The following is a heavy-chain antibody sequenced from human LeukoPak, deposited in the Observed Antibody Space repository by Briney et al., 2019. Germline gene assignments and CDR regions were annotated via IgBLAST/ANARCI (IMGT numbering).Heavy chain of an antibody. CDR3: PRDHWSGTVTIPGSWFDP. CDR2: ISHSGYT. D-gene: IGHD4-17*01. J-gene: IGHJ5*02. Sequence: SQTLSLTCTVSGGSISSGDYYWSWIRQPPGKGLEWIGYISHSGYTSYNPSLKSRVTISVDTSKNQFSLKLSSVTAADTPVYYCPRDHWSGTVTIPGSWFDPWGRGTLVTVAS. CDR1: GGSISSGDYY. V-gene: IGHV4-30-4*01.